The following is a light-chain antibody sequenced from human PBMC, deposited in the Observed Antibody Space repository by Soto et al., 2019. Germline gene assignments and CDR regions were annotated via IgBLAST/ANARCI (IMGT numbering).Light chain of an antibody. J-gene: IGKJ2*01. CDR1: QGISSY. Sequence: IQLTQSPSSLSASVGDRVTITCRASQGISSYLAWYQQKPGKAPKFLIYAASTLQRGVPSRFSGSGSGTDFTLIISSLQPEDFATYFCQQLNSYPPTFGQGTELEIK. V-gene: IGKV1-9*01. CDR3: QQLNSYPPT. CDR2: AAS.